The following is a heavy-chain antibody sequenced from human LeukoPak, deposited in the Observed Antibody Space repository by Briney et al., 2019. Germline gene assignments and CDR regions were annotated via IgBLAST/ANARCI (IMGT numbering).Heavy chain of an antibody. Sequence: ASVNVSCKASGYTFTSYDINWVRQATGQGLEWMGWMNPNSGNTGYAQKFQGRVTMTRNTSISTAYMELSSLRSEDTAVYYCARGRGVRGAKGNWFDPWGQGTLVTVSS. CDR3: ARGRGVRGAKGNWFDP. CDR2: MNPNSGNT. D-gene: IGHD3-10*01. CDR1: GYTFTSYD. J-gene: IGHJ5*02. V-gene: IGHV1-8*01.